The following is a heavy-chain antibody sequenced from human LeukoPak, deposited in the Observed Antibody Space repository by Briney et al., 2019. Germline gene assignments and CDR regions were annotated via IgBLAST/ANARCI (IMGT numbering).Heavy chain of an antibody. CDR3: ARGKKLQYFDRTKYYFDD. CDR2: INTDGSST. Sequence: GGSLRLSCAASGFTFSTYWMHWVRQAPGKGLVWVSRINTDGSSTYYADSVKGRFTISRDNSKNMLYLQMNSLRPEDTAVYYCARGKKLQYFDRTKYYFDDWGQGTLVTVSS. CDR1: GFTFSTYW. V-gene: IGHV3-74*01. J-gene: IGHJ4*02. D-gene: IGHD3-9*01.